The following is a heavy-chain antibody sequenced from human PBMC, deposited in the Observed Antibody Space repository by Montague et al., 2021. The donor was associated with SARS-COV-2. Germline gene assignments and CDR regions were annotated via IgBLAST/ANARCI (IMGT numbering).Heavy chain of an antibody. D-gene: IGHD3-9*01. V-gene: IGHV2-70*01. CDR2: XDWGDDK. Sequence: PALVKPTQTLTLTCTFSGFSLSTSGMCVSWIRQPPGKALEWLALXDWGDDKYYSTSLKTRLTISKHTSKNQVVLTMTNMDPVDTATYYCARIPSLRYFAWSINSGQLPGYYDYNGMDVWGQGTTVTVSS. CDR1: GFSLSTSGMC. CDR3: ARIPSLRYFAWSINSGQLPGYYDYNGMDV. J-gene: IGHJ6*02.